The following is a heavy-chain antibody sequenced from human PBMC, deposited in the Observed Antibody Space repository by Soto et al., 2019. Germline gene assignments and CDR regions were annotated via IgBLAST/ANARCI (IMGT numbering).Heavy chain of an antibody. CDR3: ATEMGGYGPYYYGMDV. CDR1: GFTFSSYE. CDR2: ISSSGSTI. J-gene: IGHJ6*02. Sequence: EVQLLESGGDLVQPGGSLRLSCAASGFTFSSYEMNWVRQAPGKGLEWVSYISSSGSTIYYADSVKGRFTISRDNAKNSLYLQMNSLRAEDTAVYYCATEMGGYGPYYYGMDVWGQGTTVTVSS. V-gene: IGHV3-48*03. D-gene: IGHD6-19*01.